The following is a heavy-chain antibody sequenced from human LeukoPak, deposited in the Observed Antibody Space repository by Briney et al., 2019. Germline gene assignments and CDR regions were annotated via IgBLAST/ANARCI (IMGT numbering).Heavy chain of an antibody. J-gene: IGHJ5*01. Sequence: PGGSLRLSCAASGFTFSSYEMNWARQAPGKGLEWFSYIGSSGSTIYYADSVKGRFTISRDNAKNSLYLQMNSLRAEDTAVYYCARETGRRDGYWFDSWGQGTLVTVSS. CDR2: IGSSGSTI. CDR3: ARETGRRDGYWFDS. CDR1: GFTFSSYE. V-gene: IGHV3-48*03. D-gene: IGHD5-24*01.